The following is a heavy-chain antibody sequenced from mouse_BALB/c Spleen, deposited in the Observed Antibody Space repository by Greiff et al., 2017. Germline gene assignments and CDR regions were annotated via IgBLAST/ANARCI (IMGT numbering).Heavy chain of an antibody. CDR3: ASGGITTGYAMDY. V-gene: IGHV1-69*02. Sequence: VQLQQPGAELVKPGAPVKLSCKASGYTFTSYWMNWVKQRPGRGLEWIGRIDPSDSETHYNQKFKDKATLTVDKSSSTAYIQLSSLTSEDSAVYYCASGGITTGYAMDYWGQGTSVTVSS. CDR1: GYTFTSYW. D-gene: IGHD2-4*01. CDR2: IDPSDSET. J-gene: IGHJ4*01.